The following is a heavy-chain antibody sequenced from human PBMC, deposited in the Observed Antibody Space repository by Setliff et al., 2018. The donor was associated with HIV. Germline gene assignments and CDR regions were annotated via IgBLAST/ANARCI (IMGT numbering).Heavy chain of an antibody. Sequence: PGESLRLSCAASGFTFSSYAMHWVRQAPGKGLEWAAVISYDGSNKYYADSVKGRFTISRDNSKNTLYLQMNSLRVEDTAVYYCARETMYDSRGYLSHYFDYWGQGTPVTVSS. V-gene: IGHV3-30-3*01. J-gene: IGHJ4*02. CDR2: ISYDGSNK. CDR1: GFTFSSYA. CDR3: ARETMYDSRGYLSHYFDY. D-gene: IGHD3-22*01.